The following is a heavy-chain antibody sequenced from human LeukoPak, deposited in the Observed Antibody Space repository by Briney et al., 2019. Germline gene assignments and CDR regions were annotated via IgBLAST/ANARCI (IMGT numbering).Heavy chain of an antibody. D-gene: IGHD3-22*01. Sequence: GGSLRLSCAASGFTFSSYAMSWVRQAPEKGLEWVSGISGSGDNTYYADSVRGRFTISRDNSKNTLYVQVNSLGTEDTAAYYCAKGSYYDSSGSFYFDYWGQGTLVTVSS. CDR2: ISGSGDNT. CDR3: AKGSYYDSSGSFYFDY. V-gene: IGHV3-23*01. J-gene: IGHJ4*02. CDR1: GFTFSSYA.